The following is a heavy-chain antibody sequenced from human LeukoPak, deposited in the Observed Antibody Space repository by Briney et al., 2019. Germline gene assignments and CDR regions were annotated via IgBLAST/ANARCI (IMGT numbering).Heavy chain of an antibody. CDR2: IYYSGST. V-gene: IGHV4-59*01. CDR1: GGSISSYY. D-gene: IGHD5-24*01. Sequence: SETLSLTCTVSGGSISSYYWSWIRQPPGKGLERIGYIYYSGSTNYNPSLKSRVTISVDTSKNQFSLKLGSVTAADTAVYYCARGDEEMATIGDYCGQGTLVTVSS. CDR3: ARGDEEMATIGDY. J-gene: IGHJ4*02.